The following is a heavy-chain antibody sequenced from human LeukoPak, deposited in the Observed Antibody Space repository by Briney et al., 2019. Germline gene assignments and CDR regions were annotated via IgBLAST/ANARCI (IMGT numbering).Heavy chain of an antibody. CDR1: GGSFSSGSYY. CDR2: IYYSGST. V-gene: IGHV4-61*01. CDR3: ARAKVGIAVASSNWFDP. Sequence: AETLSLTCTVSGGSFSSGSYYWGWIRQPPGTGLEGVGYIYYSGSTNDNPSLKSRVTISVDTSKNQFSLKLSSVTAADTAVYYCARAKVGIAVASSNWFDPWGQGTLVTVSS. J-gene: IGHJ5*02. D-gene: IGHD6-19*01.